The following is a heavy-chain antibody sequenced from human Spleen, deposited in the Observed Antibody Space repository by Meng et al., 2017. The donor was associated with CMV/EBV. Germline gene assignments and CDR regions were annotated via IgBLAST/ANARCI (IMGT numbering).Heavy chain of an antibody. J-gene: IGHJ6*02. D-gene: IGHD2-2*01. Sequence: SVKVSCKASGGTFSSYAISWVRQAPGQGLEWMGGIIPIFGTANYAQKFQGRVTITTDESTSTAYMELSSLRSEDTAVYYCARLPTRYCSSTSCYPYYYYGMDVWGQGTTVTVSS. CDR3: ARLPTRYCSSTSCYPYYYYGMDV. CDR1: GGTFSSYA. V-gene: IGHV1-69*05. CDR2: IIPIFGTA.